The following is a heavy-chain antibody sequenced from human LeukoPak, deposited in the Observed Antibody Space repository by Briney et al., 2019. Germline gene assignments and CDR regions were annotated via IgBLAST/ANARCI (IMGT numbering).Heavy chain of an antibody. Sequence: GGSLTLSCAASGFAFSIHTVTWLRPAPGKGREWISTISAMTRYIYYAASVKRRFTSSKDNDRSSLYLQMNSLRVEDTAGYYCVRGGARDGFDLWGQGTMVTVSS. V-gene: IGHV3-21*01. D-gene: IGHD5-12*01. CDR3: VRGGARDGFDL. J-gene: IGHJ3*01. CDR1: GFAFSIHT. CDR2: ISAMTRYI.